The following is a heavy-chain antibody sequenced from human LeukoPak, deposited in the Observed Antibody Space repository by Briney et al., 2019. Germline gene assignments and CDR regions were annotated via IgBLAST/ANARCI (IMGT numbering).Heavy chain of an antibody. CDR2: ISAYNGNT. Sequence: ASVKVSCKASGYTFTSYGISWVRQAPGQGLEWMGWISAYNGNTNYAQKLQGRVTMTTDTSTSTAYMELSSLRSEDTAVYYCAADRHLGATTGFGFWGQGTLVTVSS. CDR1: GYTFTSYG. CDR3: AADRHLGATTGFGF. J-gene: IGHJ4*02. D-gene: IGHD1-26*01. V-gene: IGHV1-18*01.